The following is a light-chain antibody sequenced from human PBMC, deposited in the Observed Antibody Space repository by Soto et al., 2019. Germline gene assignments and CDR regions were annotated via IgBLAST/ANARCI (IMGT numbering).Light chain of an antibody. CDR3: QQCNTYWT. CDR2: KAS. J-gene: IGKJ1*01. V-gene: IGKV1-5*03. Sequence: DIQMTQSPSTLSASVGDRATITCRASQSINNWLSWYQQKPWKAPKLLIYKASALGSGFPTSFSGSGSRTEFTLTISNLPADDFATYYCQQCNTYWTFGQGTKVDIK. CDR1: QSINNW.